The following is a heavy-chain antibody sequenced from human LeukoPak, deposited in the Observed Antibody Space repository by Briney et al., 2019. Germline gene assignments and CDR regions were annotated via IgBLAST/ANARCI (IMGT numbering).Heavy chain of an antibody. J-gene: IGHJ4*02. CDR1: GGSVSNGTYY. D-gene: IGHD3-10*01. CDR2: IYHSGDS. CDR3: APYYSPVNFAY. Sequence: SETLSLTCSVSGGSVSNGTYYWSWIRQPPGKGLEWIGYIYHSGDSYYNPSLKSRVSMSIDTSKNQFYLKLSSVTAADTAVYYCAPYYSPVNFAYWGQGTLVTVSS. V-gene: IGHV4-61*01.